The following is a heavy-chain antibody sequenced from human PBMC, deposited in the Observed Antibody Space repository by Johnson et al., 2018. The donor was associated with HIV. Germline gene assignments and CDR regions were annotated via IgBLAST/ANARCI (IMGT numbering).Heavy chain of an antibody. J-gene: IGHJ3*02. CDR3: AKDTEAAAGTDDAFDI. CDR1: GFTFSSYG. D-gene: IGHD6-13*01. Sequence: EKLVESGGGVVQPGRSLRLSCAAFGFTFSSYGIHWVRQAPGKGLEWVAYIRYDGSNKYYADSVKGRFIISRDNAKNSLYLQMNSLRAEDTALYYCAKDTEAAAGTDDAFDIWGQGTMVTVSS. V-gene: IGHV3-30*02. CDR2: IRYDGSNK.